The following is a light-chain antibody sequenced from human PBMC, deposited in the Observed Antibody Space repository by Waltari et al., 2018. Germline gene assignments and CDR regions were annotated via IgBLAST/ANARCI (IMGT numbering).Light chain of an antibody. CDR1: QSVTST. CDR3: QHYLRLPAT. J-gene: IGKJ1*01. CDR2: CAS. V-gene: IGKV3-20*01. Sequence: EIVLTQSPGTLSSPPGERATLSCRSSQSVTSTLTWYQQKPGQPPRLLIYCASNRATGVPDRFSGSGSATDFSLTISRLEAEDFAVYYCQHYLRLPATFGQGTKVEIK.